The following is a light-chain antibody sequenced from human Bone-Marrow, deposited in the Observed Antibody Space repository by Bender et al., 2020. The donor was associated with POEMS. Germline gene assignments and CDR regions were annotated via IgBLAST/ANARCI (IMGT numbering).Light chain of an antibody. CDR2: RNN. CDR3: AAWGDTLL. Sequence: QSVLSQPPSVSGAPGQTVYISCSGGRSNIGRHYVYWYQQLPGTAPQLLIHRNNQRPSGVPDRFSGSKSGTSASLAISGLRSDDEADYYCAAWGDTLLFGGGTKLTVL. J-gene: IGLJ3*02. V-gene: IGLV1-47*01. CDR1: RSNIGRHY.